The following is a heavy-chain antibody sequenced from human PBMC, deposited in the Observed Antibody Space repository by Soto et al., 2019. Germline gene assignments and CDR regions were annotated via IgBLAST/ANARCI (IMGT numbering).Heavy chain of an antibody. V-gene: IGHV1-69*13. Sequence: SVKVSCKASGGTFSSYAISWVRQAPGQGLEWMGGIIPIFGTANYAQKFQGRVTITADESTSTAYMELSSLRSEDTAVYYCASRDTAMAYYYYYGMDAWGQGTTVTVSS. CDR3: ASRDTAMAYYYYYGMDA. CDR1: GGTFSSYA. D-gene: IGHD5-18*01. J-gene: IGHJ6*02. CDR2: IIPIFGTA.